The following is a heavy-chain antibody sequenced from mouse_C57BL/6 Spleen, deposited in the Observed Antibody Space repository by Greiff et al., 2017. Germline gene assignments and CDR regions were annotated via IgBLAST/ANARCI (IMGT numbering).Heavy chain of an antibody. CDR3: TRSITTVVAHWYFDV. CDR2: IYPGNSDT. J-gene: IGHJ1*03. V-gene: IGHV1-5*01. D-gene: IGHD1-1*01. Sequence: EVHLVESGTVLARPGASVKMSCKTSGYTFTSYWMHWVKQRPGQGLEWIGAIYPGNSDTSYNQKFKGKAKLTAVTSASTAYMELSSLTNEDSAVYYCTRSITTVVAHWYFDVWGTGTTVTVSS. CDR1: GYTFTSYW.